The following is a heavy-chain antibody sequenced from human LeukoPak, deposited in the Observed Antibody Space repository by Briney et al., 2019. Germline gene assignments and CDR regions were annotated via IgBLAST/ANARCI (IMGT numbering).Heavy chain of an antibody. J-gene: IGHJ4*02. D-gene: IGHD6-6*01. CDR2: ISGSGGST. CDR3: AKDRSRSWYSSSSWIAND. V-gene: IGHV3-23*01. Sequence: PGGSLRLSCAASGFTYSSYAMSWVRQAPGKGLEWVSAISGSGGSTYYADSVKGRFTISRDNSKNTLYLQMNSLRAEDTAVYYCAKDRSRSWYSSSSWIANDWGQGTLVTVSS. CDR1: GFTYSSYA.